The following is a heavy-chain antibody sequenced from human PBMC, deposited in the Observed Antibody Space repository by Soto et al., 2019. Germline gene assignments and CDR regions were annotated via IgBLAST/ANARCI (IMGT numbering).Heavy chain of an antibody. CDR1: GGSFSSYTYY. Sequence: SETLSLTCTVSGGSFSSYTYYWNWIRQPPGQGLEWVGYIYSSRSTKYTPSLKSRVTISVDTSRTQFSLNLRYVTAADTAVYYCARSYDSSGYYYYAMDVWGQGTTVTVSS. D-gene: IGHD3-22*01. CDR2: IYSSRST. CDR3: ARSYDSSGYYYYAMDV. V-gene: IGHV4-61*01. J-gene: IGHJ6*02.